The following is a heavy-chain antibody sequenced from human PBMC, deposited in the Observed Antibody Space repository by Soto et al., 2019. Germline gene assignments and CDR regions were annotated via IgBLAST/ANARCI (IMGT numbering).Heavy chain of an antibody. V-gene: IGHV4-31*03. CDR1: GGSISSGGYY. CDR2: IYYSGST. D-gene: IGHD6-19*01. J-gene: IGHJ6*01. Sequence: SETLSLTCTVSGGSISSGGYYWSWIRQHPGKGLEWIGYIYYSGSTYYNPSLKSRVTISVDTSKNQFSLELSSVTAADTAVYYCATTGYSSGWPYYYYGMDVWGQGTTVTVSS. CDR3: ATTGYSSGWPYYYYGMDV.